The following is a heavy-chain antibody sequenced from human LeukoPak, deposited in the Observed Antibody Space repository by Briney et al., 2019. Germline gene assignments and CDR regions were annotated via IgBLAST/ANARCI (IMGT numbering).Heavy chain of an antibody. CDR1: GGSISSYY. D-gene: IGHD3-9*01. J-gene: IGHJ4*02. CDR2: IYYSGST. V-gene: IGHV4-59*08. CDR3: ARSQTYYDILTGCVFDY. Sequence: SETPSLTCTVSGGSISSYYWSWIRQPPGKGLEWIGYIYYSGSTNYNPSLKSRVTISVDTSKNQFSLKLSSVTAADTAVYYCARSQTYYDILTGCVFDYWGQGTLVTVSS.